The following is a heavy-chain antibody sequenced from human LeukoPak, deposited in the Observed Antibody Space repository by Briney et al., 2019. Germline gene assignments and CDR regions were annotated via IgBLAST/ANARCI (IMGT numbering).Heavy chain of an antibody. V-gene: IGHV1-2*02. J-gene: IGHJ5*02. CDR3: ARDPDVTVLELTP. Sequence: ASVKVSCKASGYTFTAYYMHWVRQAPGQGLEWMGWINPNSGGTNYAQNFQGRVTMTRDTSTSKVYMELSRLRSDDTAMYYCARDPDVTVLELTPWGQGTLVTVSS. CDR1: GYTFTAYY. D-gene: IGHD2/OR15-2a*01. CDR2: INPNSGGT.